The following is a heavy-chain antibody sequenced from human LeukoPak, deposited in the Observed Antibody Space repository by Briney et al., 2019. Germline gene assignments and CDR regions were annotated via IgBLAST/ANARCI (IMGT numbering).Heavy chain of an antibody. CDR1: GYTFTGYY. D-gene: IGHD3-10*01. V-gene: IGHV1-18*04. J-gene: IGHJ6*03. CDR3: ARFGSGSFYYYYYMDV. CDR2: ISAYNGNT. Sequence: ASVKVSCKASGYTFTGYYMHWVRQAPGQGLEWMGWISAYNGNTNYAQKLQGRVTMTTDTSTSTAYMELRSLRSDDTAVYYCARFGSGSFYYYYYMDVWGKGTTVTVSS.